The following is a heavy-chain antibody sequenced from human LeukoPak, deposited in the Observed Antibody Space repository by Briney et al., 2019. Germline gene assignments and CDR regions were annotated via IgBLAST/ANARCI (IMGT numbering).Heavy chain of an antibody. CDR3: ARVGGSGIYYFDY. V-gene: IGHV3-53*01. J-gene: IGHJ4*02. CDR1: GFTVSSNY. Sequence: GGSLRLSCAASGFTVSSNYMSWVRQAPGKGLEWVSVIYSGGSTYYADSVKGRFTISRDNSKNTLYLQMNSLRAEDTAVYYCARVGGSGIYYFDYWGQGTLVTVSS. D-gene: IGHD3-10*01. CDR2: IYSGGST.